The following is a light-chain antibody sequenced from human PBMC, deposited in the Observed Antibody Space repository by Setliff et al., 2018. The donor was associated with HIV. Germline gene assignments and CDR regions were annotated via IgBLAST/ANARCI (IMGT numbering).Light chain of an antibody. Sequence: DIQLTQSPSFLSASVGDRVTITCRASQDISSYLAWYQQKPGKAPKLLTYTASTLQSGVPSRFSVSGSGTEFTLTVSSLQPEDFATYYWQQLNSYLSFGPGTKVDI. V-gene: IGKV1-9*01. CDR3: QQLNSYLS. CDR1: QDISSY. J-gene: IGKJ3*01. CDR2: TAS.